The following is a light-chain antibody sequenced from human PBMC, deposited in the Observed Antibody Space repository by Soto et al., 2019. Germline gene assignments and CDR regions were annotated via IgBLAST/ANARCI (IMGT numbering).Light chain of an antibody. J-gene: IGKJ1*01. CDR2: AVS. Sequence: DIQMTQSPSSLSASVGDRVTITCRASQSISTYLNWYQQRPGKAPKLLIYAVSNLQSGVPSRFSGSGSGTDFTLTINSLQPEDFAAYYCQQSYSIVWTFGQGTKVEIK. V-gene: IGKV1-39*01. CDR3: QQSYSIVWT. CDR1: QSISTY.